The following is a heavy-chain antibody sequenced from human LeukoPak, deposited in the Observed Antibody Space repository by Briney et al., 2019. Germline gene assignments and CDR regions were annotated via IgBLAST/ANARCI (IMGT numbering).Heavy chain of an antibody. V-gene: IGHV3-43*02. CDR3: AKGTCSGGGCYSNFDY. CDR1: GFTFSSYW. Sequence: GGSLRLSCAASGFTFSSYWMHWVRQAPGKGLEWVSLISGDGGSTYYADSVKGRFTISRDNSKNSLYLEMNSLRTEDTALYYCAKGTCSGGGCYSNFDYWGQGALVTVSS. D-gene: IGHD2-15*01. J-gene: IGHJ4*02. CDR2: ISGDGGST.